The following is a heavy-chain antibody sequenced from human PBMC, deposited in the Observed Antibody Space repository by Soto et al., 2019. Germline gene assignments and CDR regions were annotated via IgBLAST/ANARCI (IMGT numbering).Heavy chain of an antibody. CDR1: GGSISSGNYY. V-gene: IGHV4-30-4*01. Sequence: SETLSLTCTVSGGSISSGNYYWSWIRQPPGKGLEWIGFISYSGSTYYSTSLKSRVTISVDTSKSQFSLNLSFVTAADTAVYYCATMGTPATGLYFFDYRGQRSPVTVSS. CDR2: ISYSGST. J-gene: IGHJ4*02. CDR3: ATMGTPATGLYFFDY. D-gene: IGHD2-15*01.